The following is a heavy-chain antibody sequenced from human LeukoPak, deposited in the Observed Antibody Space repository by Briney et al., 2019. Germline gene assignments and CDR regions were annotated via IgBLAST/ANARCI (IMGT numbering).Heavy chain of an antibody. J-gene: IGHJ4*02. CDR1: GGSISSSSXX. D-gene: IGHD1-7*01. Sequence: SETLSLTCTVSGGSISSSSXXXXXXXXXXXXXLEWIGSIYYSGSTYYNPSLKSRVTISVDTSKNQFSLKLSSVTAADTAVYYCARRTHARDYWGQGTLVTVSS. V-gene: IGHV4-39*01. CDR2: IYYSGST. CDR3: ARRTHARDY.